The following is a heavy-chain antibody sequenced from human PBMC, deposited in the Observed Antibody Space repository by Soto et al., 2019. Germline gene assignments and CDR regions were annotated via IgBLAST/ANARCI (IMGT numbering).Heavy chain of an antibody. CDR1: GFTFSSYA. CDR3: AKDHPPYWYFDL. V-gene: IGHV3-23*01. CDR2: ISGSGGST. Sequence: GGSLRLSCAASGFTFSSYARSWVRQAPGKGLEWVSAISGSGGSTYYADSVKGRFTISRDNSKNTLYLQMNSLRAEDTAVYYWAKDHPPYWYFDLWGRGTLVTVSS. J-gene: IGHJ2*01.